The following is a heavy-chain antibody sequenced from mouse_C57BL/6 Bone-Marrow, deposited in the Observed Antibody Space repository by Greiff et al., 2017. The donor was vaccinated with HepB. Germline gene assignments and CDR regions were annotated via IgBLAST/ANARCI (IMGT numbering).Heavy chain of an antibody. J-gene: IGHJ2*01. Sequence: VQLQQPGTELVKPGASVKLSCKASGYTFTSYWMHWVKQRPGQGLEWIGNINPSNGGTNYNEKFKSKATLTVDKSSSTAYMQLSSLTSEDSAVYYCARWGTTVVATRRKSYFDYWGQGTTLTVSS. D-gene: IGHD1-1*01. CDR2: INPSNGGT. CDR3: ARWGTTVVATRRKSYFDY. V-gene: IGHV1-53*01. CDR1: GYTFTSYW.